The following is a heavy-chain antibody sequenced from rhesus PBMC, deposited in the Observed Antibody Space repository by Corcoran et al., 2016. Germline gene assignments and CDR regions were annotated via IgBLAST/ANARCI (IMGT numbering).Heavy chain of an antibody. J-gene: IGHJ2*01. CDR3: ARDFRSGIYRDHGYFDL. CDR2: ITYSGST. CDR1: GGSISSGYYY. Sequence: VQLQESGPGLVKPSETLSFTCAVSGGSISSGYYYWSWIRQPPGKGLEWIGYITYSGSTSYNPSLKSRVTISRDTSKNQFSLKLSSVTAADTAVYYFARDFRSGIYRDHGYFDLWGPGTPITFSS. D-gene: IGHD2-27*01. V-gene: IGHV4-122*02.